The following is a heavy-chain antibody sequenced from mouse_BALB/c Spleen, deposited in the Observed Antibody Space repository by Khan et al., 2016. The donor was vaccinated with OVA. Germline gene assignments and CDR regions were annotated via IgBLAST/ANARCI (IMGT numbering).Heavy chain of an antibody. CDR1: GFSLTTYG. V-gene: IGHV2-2*02. CDR2: IWSGGTT. J-gene: IGHJ3*01. CDR3: ARNYDYDEGLAY. D-gene: IGHD2-4*01. Sequence: HVQLKQSGPGLVQPSQSLSITCTVSGFSLTTYGVHWVRQSPGKGLEWLGVIWSGGTTDYSAAFISRLSITKDNSKSQVFLKMNSLQANDTAIYYCARNYDYDEGLAYWGQGTLVTVSA.